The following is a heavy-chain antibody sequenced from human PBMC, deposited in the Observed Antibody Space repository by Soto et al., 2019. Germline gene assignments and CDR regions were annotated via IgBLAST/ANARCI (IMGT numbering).Heavy chain of an antibody. V-gene: IGHV1-46*01. D-gene: IGHD4-17*01. Sequence: AASVKVSCKASGYTFTSYYMHWVRQAPGQGLEWMGIINPSGGSTSYAQKFQGRVTMTRDTSTSTVYMELSSLRSEDTAVYYCARDAYDYGDFAGIGYWGQGTLVTVSS. CDR2: INPSGGST. CDR3: ARDAYDYGDFAGIGY. CDR1: GYTFTSYY. J-gene: IGHJ4*02.